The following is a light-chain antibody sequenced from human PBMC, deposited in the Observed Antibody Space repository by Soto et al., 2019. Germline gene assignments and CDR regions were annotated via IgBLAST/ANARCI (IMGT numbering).Light chain of an antibody. CDR2: SNN. Sequence: QPVLTQPPSASGTPGQRVTISCSGSSSNIGSNTVSWYQQLPQRAPKLLIFSNNQRPSGVPDRFSGSKSGTPASLAISGLQSEDEADYYCATWADGLNSYVFGTGTKLTVL. J-gene: IGLJ1*01. CDR3: ATWADGLNSYV. CDR1: SSNIGSNT. V-gene: IGLV1-44*01.